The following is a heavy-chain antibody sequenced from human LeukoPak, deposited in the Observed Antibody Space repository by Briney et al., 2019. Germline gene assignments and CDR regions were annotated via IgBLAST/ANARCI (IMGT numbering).Heavy chain of an antibody. D-gene: IGHD6-19*01. CDR2: IYYSGST. V-gene: IGHV4-59*08. Sequence: SETLSLTCTVSGGSISSYYWSWIRQPPGKGLEWIGYIYYSGSTNYNPSLKSRVTISVDTSKNQFSLKLSSVTAADTAVYYCARHGAVVGDYWGQGTLVTVSS. CDR3: ARHGAVVGDY. J-gene: IGHJ4*02. CDR1: GGSISSYY.